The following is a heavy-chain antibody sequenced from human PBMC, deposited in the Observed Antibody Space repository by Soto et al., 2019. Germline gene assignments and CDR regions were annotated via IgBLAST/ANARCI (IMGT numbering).Heavy chain of an antibody. Sequence: QVQLQESGPGLVKPSGTLSLTCAVFGDSISSDNWWSWVRQSPGRGLEWLGEMYRSGSTNHNPSLQSRVTISLDKPKNHFSLKLTSLTAADTAVYYCARVHAIGWQDVFDYWGQGILVIVSS. J-gene: IGHJ4*02. V-gene: IGHV4-4*02. D-gene: IGHD2-15*01. CDR3: ARVHAIGWQDVFDY. CDR2: MYRSGST. CDR1: GDSISSDNW.